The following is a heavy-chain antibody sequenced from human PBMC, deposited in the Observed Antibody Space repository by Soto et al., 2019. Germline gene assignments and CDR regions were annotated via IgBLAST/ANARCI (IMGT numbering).Heavy chain of an antibody. D-gene: IGHD2-2*01. CDR2: IWYDGSNK. CDR1: GFTFSSYG. Sequence: GGSLRLSCAASGFTFSSYGMHWVRQAPGKGLEWVAVIWYDGSNKYYAGSVKGRFTISRDNSKNTLYLQMNSLRAEDTAVYYCARDRYCSSTSCYPTRYYYYGMDVWGQGTTVTVSS. V-gene: IGHV3-33*01. J-gene: IGHJ6*02. CDR3: ARDRYCSSTSCYPTRYYYYGMDV.